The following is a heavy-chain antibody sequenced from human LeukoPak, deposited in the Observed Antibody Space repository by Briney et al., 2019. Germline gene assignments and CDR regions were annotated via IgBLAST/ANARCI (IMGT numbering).Heavy chain of an antibody. V-gene: IGHV5-51*01. CDR2: IYPGDSDA. J-gene: IGHJ5*02. Sequence: GESLKISCKGSGYSFSSYWIAWVRQMPGKGLEWMGIIYPGDSDARYSPSFQGQVTISADKSISTAYLQWSSLKASDTAMYYCARHRGYSYGLSGWFDPWGQGTLVTVSS. CDR1: GYSFSSYW. CDR3: ARHRGYSYGLSGWFDP. D-gene: IGHD5-18*01.